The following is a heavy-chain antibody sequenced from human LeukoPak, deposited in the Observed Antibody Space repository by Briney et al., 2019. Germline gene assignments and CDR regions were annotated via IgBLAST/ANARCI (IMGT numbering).Heavy chain of an antibody. CDR2: ISGSGGST. Sequence: AGGSLRLSCAASGFTFSSYAMSWVRQAPGKGLEWVSAISGSGGSTYYADSVKGRFTISRDNSKNSLYLQMNSLRAEDTAVYYCARDRRPAAAAGFYYWGQGTLVTVSS. CDR3: ARDRRPAAAAGFYY. J-gene: IGHJ4*02. D-gene: IGHD6-13*01. V-gene: IGHV3-23*01. CDR1: GFTFSSYA.